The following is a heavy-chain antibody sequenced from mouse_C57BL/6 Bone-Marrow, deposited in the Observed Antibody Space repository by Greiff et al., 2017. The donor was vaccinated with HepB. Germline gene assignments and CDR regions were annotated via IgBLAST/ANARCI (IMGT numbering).Heavy chain of an antibody. CDR1: GYTFTSYW. Sequence: VKLQQPGAELVKPGASVKLSCKASGYTFTSYWMHWVKQRPGQGLEWIGMIHPNSGSTNYNEKFKSKATLTVDKSSSTAYMQLSSLTFEDSAVYYCARWRLRSWFAYWGQGTLVTVSA. CDR3: ARWRLRSWFAY. V-gene: IGHV1-64*01. D-gene: IGHD1-1*01. J-gene: IGHJ3*01. CDR2: IHPNSGST.